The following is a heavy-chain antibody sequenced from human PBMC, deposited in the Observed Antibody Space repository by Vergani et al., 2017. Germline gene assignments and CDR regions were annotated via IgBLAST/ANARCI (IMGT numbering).Heavy chain of an antibody. CDR3: ARHWGLYPPRDWFDP. Sequence: QLQLQESGPGLVKPSETLSLTCTVSGGSISSSSYYWGWIRQPPGKGLEWIGSIYYSGSTYYNPSLKSRVTISVDTSKNQFSLKLSSVTAADTAVYYCARHWGLYPPRDWFDPWGQGTLVTVSS. CDR2: IYYSGST. CDR1: GGSISSSSYY. D-gene: IGHD3-16*01. V-gene: IGHV4-39*01. J-gene: IGHJ5*02.